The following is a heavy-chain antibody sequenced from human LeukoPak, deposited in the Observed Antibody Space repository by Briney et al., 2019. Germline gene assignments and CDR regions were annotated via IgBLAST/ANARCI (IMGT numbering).Heavy chain of an antibody. Sequence: GASVKVSCKASGYTFSTYTMNWVRQAPGQGLEWMGWINTNTGNPTYAQGFTGHFVFSLDTSVSTAYLQINSLKAEDTAVYYCARGGPRGFDYWGRGTLVTVSS. V-gene: IGHV7-4-1*02. CDR2: INTNTGNP. J-gene: IGHJ4*02. CDR1: GYTFSTYT. CDR3: ARGGPRGFDY.